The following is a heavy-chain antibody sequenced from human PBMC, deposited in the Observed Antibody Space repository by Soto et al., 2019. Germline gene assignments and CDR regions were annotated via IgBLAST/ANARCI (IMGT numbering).Heavy chain of an antibody. CDR2: ISAHNGNT. J-gene: IGHJ4*02. D-gene: IGHD1-1*01. V-gene: IGHV1-18*01. CDR1: GYAFTTYG. Sequence: QVHRVQSGAEVKKPGASVKVSCQASGYAFTTYGIAWVRQAPGQGLEWMAWISAHNGNTNYAQKLQGRVTVTRDTSTSTAYMELRSLRSDDTAVYYCARGRYGDYWGQGALVTVSS. CDR3: ARGRYGDY.